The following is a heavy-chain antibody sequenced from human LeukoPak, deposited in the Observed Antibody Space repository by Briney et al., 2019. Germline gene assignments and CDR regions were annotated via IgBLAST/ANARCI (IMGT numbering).Heavy chain of an antibody. CDR2: INPNSGGT. CDR3: ARTRDYYDSSGYYYKT. J-gene: IGHJ5*02. V-gene: IGHV1-2*02. CDR1: GYTFTGYY. D-gene: IGHD3-22*01. Sequence: GASVKVSCKASGYTFTGYYMHWVRQAPGQGLEWMGWINPNSGGTNYAQKFQGRVTMTRDTSISTAYMELSRLRSDDTAVYYCARTRDYYDSSGYYYKTWGQGTLVTVSS.